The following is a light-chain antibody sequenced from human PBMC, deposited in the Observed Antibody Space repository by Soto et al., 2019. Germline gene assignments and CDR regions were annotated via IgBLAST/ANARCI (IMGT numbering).Light chain of an antibody. V-gene: IGLV2-8*01. J-gene: IGLJ2*01. Sequence: QSVLTQPPSASGSPGQSVTISCTGTSSDVGRYNYVSWYQHHPGKAPKVVIYDVTKRPSGVPDRFSGSKSDNTASLTVSGLQAEDEAEYYCASYAGNNNLVFGGGTKLTVL. CDR3: ASYAGNNNLV. CDR2: DVT. CDR1: SSDVGRYNY.